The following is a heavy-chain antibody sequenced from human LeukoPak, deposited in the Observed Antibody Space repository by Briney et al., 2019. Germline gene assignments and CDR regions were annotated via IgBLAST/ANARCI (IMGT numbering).Heavy chain of an antibody. D-gene: IGHD2-21*01. J-gene: IGHJ4*02. CDR2: IWYDGSNK. CDR1: GFTFSSYG. Sequence: PGRSLRLSCAASGFTFSSYGMHWVRQAPGKGLEWVAVIWYDGSNKYYVDSVKGRFTISRDNFKNTLYLQMSSLRAEDTAVYYCAKGPGYSTIDYWGQGTLVTVSS. CDR3: AKGPGYSTIDY. V-gene: IGHV3-33*06.